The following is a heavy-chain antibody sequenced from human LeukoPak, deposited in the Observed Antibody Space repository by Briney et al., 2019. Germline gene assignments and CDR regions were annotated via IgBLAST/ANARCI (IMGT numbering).Heavy chain of an antibody. Sequence: GASVKVSCKASGYTFISYYLYWVRQATGQGLEWMGIINPSGGSTNYAQKFQGRVTMTRDMSTNTVYMELSSLRSEDTAVYYCARGGYSSDWFYFDYWGQGTLVTVSS. J-gene: IGHJ4*02. CDR1: GYTFISYY. CDR3: ARGGYSSDWFYFDY. V-gene: IGHV1-46*01. D-gene: IGHD6-19*01. CDR2: INPSGGST.